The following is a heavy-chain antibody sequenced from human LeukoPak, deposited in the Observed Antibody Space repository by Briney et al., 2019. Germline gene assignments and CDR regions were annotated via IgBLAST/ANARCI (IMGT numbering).Heavy chain of an antibody. J-gene: IGHJ5*02. CDR3: AKDGQPRYYYDSSGFMFDP. CDR2: ISSSSSYI. Sequence: GGSLRLSCAASGFTFSSYSMNWVRQAPGKGLEWVSSISSSSSYIYYADSVKGRFTISRDNAKNSLYLQMNSLRAEDTALYYCAKDGQPRYYYDSSGFMFDPWGQGTLVTVSS. CDR1: GFTFSSYS. V-gene: IGHV3-21*04. D-gene: IGHD3-22*01.